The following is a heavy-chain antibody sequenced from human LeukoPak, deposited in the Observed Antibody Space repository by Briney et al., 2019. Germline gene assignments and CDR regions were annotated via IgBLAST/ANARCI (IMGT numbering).Heavy chain of an antibody. D-gene: IGHD6-6*01. J-gene: IGHJ4*02. CDR3: ASEDGLAARPWD. Sequence: KPSETLSLTCTVSGGSISSGSYYWSWIRQPAGKGLEWIGRIYTSGSTNYNPSLKSRVTISVDTSKNQFSLKLSSVTAADTAVYYCASEDGLAARPWDWGQGTLVTVSS. V-gene: IGHV4-61*02. CDR1: GGSISSGSYY. CDR2: IYTSGST.